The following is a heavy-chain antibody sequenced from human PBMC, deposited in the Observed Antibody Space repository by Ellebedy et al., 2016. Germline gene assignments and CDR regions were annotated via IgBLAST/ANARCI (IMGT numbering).Heavy chain of an antibody. CDR2: IDPSDSYT. CDR3: ARHLGGAFDI. Sequence: GESLKISXKGSGYSFTSYWISWVRQMPGKGLEWMGRIDPSDSYTNYSPSFQGHVTISADKSISTAYLQWSSLKASDTAMYYCARHLGGAFDIWGQGTMVTVSS. J-gene: IGHJ3*02. CDR1: GYSFTSYW. D-gene: IGHD4-23*01. V-gene: IGHV5-10-1*01.